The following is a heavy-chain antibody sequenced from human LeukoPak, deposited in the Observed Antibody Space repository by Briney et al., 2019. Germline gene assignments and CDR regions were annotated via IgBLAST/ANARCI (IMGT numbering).Heavy chain of an antibody. CDR1: GFTFSSYE. Sequence: GGSLRLSCAASGFTFSSYEMNWVRQAPGKGLEWVSYISSSGSTIYYADSVKGRFTISRDNAKNTVFLQMNSLRGEDTAVYYGAKHQRGTYIHSWYFFDSWGQGTLVTVSS. CDR3: AKHQRGTYIHSWYFFDS. J-gene: IGHJ4*02. CDR2: ISSSGSTI. V-gene: IGHV3-48*03. D-gene: IGHD6-13*01.